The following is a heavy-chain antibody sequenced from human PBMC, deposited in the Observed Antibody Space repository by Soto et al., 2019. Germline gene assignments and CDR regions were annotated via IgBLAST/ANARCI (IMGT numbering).Heavy chain of an antibody. CDR2: ISSYNGNT. CDR3: APGGGQRYGEFDF. D-gene: IGHD1-26*01. V-gene: IGHV1-18*01. J-gene: IGHJ4*02. CDR1: GNTVTGYG. Sequence: VQLLQSGAEVKKPGASVKVSCKASGNTVTGYGLSWVRQAPGQGLEWMGWISSYNGNTRYAQKFQGRVSMTTDTSTNTGSMELRSLTSDDTAVYYCAPGGGQRYGEFDFWGQGTLVTVSS.